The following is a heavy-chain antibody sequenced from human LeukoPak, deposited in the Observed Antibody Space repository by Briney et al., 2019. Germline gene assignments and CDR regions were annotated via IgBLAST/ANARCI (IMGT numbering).Heavy chain of an antibody. V-gene: IGHV3-20*04. CDR1: GFTFDDYG. Sequence: PGGSLRLSCAASGFTFDDYGMSWVRQAPGKGLEWVSGINWNGGSTGYADSVKGRFTISRDNAKNSVYLQMNSLRAGDTAVYYCARIGYSSSCTDYWGQGTLVTVSS. CDR3: ARIGYSSSCTDY. CDR2: INWNGGST. D-gene: IGHD2-2*01. J-gene: IGHJ4*02.